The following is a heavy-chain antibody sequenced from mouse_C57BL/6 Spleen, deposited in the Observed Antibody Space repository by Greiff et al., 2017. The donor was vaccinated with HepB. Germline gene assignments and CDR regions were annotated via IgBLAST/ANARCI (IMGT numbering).Heavy chain of an antibody. V-gene: IGHV1-69*01. CDR3: ARSGDYDSFAY. Sequence: QVQLQQPGAELVMPGASVKLSCKASGYTFTSYWMHWVKQRPGQGLEWIGEIDPSDSYTNYNQKFKGKSTLTVDKSSSTAYMQLSSLTSEDSAVYYCARSGDYDSFAYWGHGTLVTVSA. CDR2: IDPSDSYT. D-gene: IGHD2-4*01. J-gene: IGHJ3*01. CDR1: GYTFTSYW.